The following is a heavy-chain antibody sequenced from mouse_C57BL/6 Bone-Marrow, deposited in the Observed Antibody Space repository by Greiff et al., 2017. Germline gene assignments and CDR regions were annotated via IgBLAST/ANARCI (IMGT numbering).Heavy chain of an antibody. CDR2: ISDGGSYT. CDR3: ARRYFAY. V-gene: IGHV5-4*03. J-gene: IGHJ3*01. CDR1: GFTFSSYA. Sequence: EVQLVESGGGLVKPGGSLKLSCAASGFTFSSYAMSWVRQTPEQRLEWVATISDGGSYTYYTDNVKGRFTISRDNAKNNLYLQMSHLKSEDAAMYYCARRYFAYWGQGTLVTVSA.